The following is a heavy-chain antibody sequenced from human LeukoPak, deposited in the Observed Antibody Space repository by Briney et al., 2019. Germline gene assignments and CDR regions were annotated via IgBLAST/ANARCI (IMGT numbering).Heavy chain of an antibody. CDR1: GFTFSNAW. V-gene: IGHV3-15*01. CDR3: TTAGRIAARRTDY. D-gene: IGHD6-6*01. J-gene: IGHJ4*02. Sequence: PGGSLRLSCAASGFTFSNAWMSWVRQAPGKGLEWVGRIKSKTDGGTTDYAAPVKGRFTISRDDSKNTLYLQMNSLKTEDTAVYYCTTAGRIAARRTDYWGQGTLVTVSS. CDR2: IKSKTDGGTT.